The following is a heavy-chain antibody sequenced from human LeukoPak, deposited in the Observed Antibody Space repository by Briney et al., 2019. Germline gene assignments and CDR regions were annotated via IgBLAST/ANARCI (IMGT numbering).Heavy chain of an antibody. D-gene: IGHD3-16*01. Sequence: PGGSLTLSCAASGFIFSSYAMSWVREAPAGGLEWVSSHRGNGDTSYADSVKGRFTLSRDESRNTVYLQLNNLRVEDTAVYYCAKASWVSSADAVLWGPGTVVTVSS. J-gene: IGHJ4*01. CDR2: HRGNGDT. V-gene: IGHV3-23*01. CDR1: GFIFSSYA. CDR3: AKASWVSSADAVL.